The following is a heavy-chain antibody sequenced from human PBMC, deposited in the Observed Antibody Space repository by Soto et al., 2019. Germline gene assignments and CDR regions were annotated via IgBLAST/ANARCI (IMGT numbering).Heavy chain of an antibody. V-gene: IGHV5-51*01. J-gene: IGHJ3*01. CDR2: IYPDDSDT. Sequence: GESLKISCKGFGYKFTNYWIGWVRQMPGKGLEWMGIIYPDDSDTRYSPSSQGQVTVSADKSISTAYLQWSSLKASDTAMYYCVRGLRHDVFDVWGQGTMVTVSS. CDR3: VRGLRHDVFDV. CDR1: GYKFTNYW. D-gene: IGHD2-15*01.